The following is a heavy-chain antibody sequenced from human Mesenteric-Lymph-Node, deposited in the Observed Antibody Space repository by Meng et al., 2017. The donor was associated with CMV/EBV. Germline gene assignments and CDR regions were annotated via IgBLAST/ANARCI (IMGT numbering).Heavy chain of an antibody. CDR1: GFTFSSYG. V-gene: IGHV3-30*02. Sequence: GGSLRLSCAASGFTFSSYGMHWVRQAPGKGLEWVAFIRYDGSNKYYADSVKGRFTISRDNSKNTLYLQMNSLRAEDTAVYYCAKDSYCSSTSCYFGHRSPYYYYGMDVWGQGTTVTVSS. CDR3: AKDSYCSSTSCYFGHRSPYYYYGMDV. CDR2: IRYDGSNK. D-gene: IGHD2-2*01. J-gene: IGHJ6*02.